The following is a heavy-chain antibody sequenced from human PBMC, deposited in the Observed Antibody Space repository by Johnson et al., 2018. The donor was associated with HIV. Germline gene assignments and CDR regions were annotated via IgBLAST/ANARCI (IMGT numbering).Heavy chain of an antibody. CDR1: GFTFSSYD. J-gene: IGHJ3*02. Sequence: QVQLVESGGGLVQPGGSLRLSCAASGFTFSSYDMHWVRQATGKGLEWVAVMSYDGSSKYYADSVKGRFTISRDNSKNTLYLQMNSLRAEDTAVYYCARAGSSSSGPRAFDIWGQGTMVTVSS. CDR2: MSYDGSSK. CDR3: ARAGSSSSGPRAFDI. D-gene: IGHD6-6*01. V-gene: IGHV3-30*03.